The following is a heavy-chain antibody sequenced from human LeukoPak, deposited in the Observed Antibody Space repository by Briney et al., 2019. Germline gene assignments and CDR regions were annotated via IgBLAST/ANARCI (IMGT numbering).Heavy chain of an antibody. V-gene: IGHV3-30*19. D-gene: IGHD2-2*01. J-gene: IGHJ5*02. CDR2: ISYDGSNK. CDR3: ARDLGPLDCSSTSCPYNWFDP. CDR1: GFTFSSYG. Sequence: GGSLRLSCLASGFTFSSYGMHWVRQAPGKGLEWVAVISYDGSNKYYADSVKGRFTISRDNSKNTLYLQMNSLRAEDTAVYYCARDLGPLDCSSTSCPYNWFDPWGQGTLVTVSS.